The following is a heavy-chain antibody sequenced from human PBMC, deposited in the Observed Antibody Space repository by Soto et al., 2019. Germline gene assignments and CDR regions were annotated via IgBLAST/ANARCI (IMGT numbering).Heavy chain of an antibody. J-gene: IGHJ4*02. CDR2: ISGSGGST. D-gene: IGHD6-13*01. Sequence: AWGSLRLSCSASGFTFSSYAMSWWRQAPGKGLEWVSAISGSGGSTYYADSVKGRFTISRDNSKNTLYLQMNSLRAEDTAVYYCAKDLDAAAGLFDYWGQGTLVTVSS. CDR1: GFTFSSYA. V-gene: IGHV3-23*01. CDR3: AKDLDAAAGLFDY.